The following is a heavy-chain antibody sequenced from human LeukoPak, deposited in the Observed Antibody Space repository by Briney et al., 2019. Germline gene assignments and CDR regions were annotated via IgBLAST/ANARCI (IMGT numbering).Heavy chain of an antibody. CDR2: IKQDGSEK. CDR3: ARDPRGGIAARRGPGGY. V-gene: IGHV3-7*01. J-gene: IGHJ4*02. CDR1: GFTFSSYW. Sequence: PGGSLRLSCAASGFTFSSYWMSWVRQAPGKGLEWVANIKQDGSEKYYVDSVKGRFTISRDNAKNTLYLQMNSLRAEDTAVYYCARDPRGGIAARRGPGGYWGQGTLVTVSS. D-gene: IGHD6-6*01.